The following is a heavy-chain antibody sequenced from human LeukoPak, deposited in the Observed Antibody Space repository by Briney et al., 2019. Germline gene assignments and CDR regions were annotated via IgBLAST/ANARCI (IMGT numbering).Heavy chain of an antibody. Sequence: PGGSLRLSCAASGFTFTKAWMSWVRQAPGKGLEWVGHINPSSDGGTTDYAAPVKGRFSISRDDSKNTLHLQMNRLNTEDTAVYYCTTGTWIQLWLADYWGQGTLVTVSS. CDR3: TTGTWIQLWLADY. CDR1: GFTFTKAW. V-gene: IGHV3-15*01. CDR2: INPSSDGGTT. J-gene: IGHJ4*02. D-gene: IGHD5-18*01.